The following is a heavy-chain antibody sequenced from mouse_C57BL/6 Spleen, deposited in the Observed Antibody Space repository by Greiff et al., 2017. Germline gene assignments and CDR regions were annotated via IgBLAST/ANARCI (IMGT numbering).Heavy chain of an antibody. CDR2: ISYDRSN. D-gene: IGHD2-4*01. CDR3: AREGYDYDEFAY. V-gene: IGHV3-6*01. J-gene: IGHJ3*01. Sequence: VQLQQSGPGLVKPSPSLSLPCSVTGYSITSGYYWNWIRQFPGNKLEWMGYISYDRSNNYNPSLQNRIFITRDTSKNQFFLKLNSVTTEDTATYYCAREGYDYDEFAYWGQGTLVTVSA. CDR1: GYSITSGYY.